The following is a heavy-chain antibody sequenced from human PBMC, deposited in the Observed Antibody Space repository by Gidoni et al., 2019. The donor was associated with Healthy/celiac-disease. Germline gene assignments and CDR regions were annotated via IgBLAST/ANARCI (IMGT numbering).Heavy chain of an antibody. CDR2: IYYSGST. D-gene: IGHD1-26*01. CDR1: GGSISSSSYY. CDR3: ARHRSQADAIVGDY. V-gene: IGHV4-39*01. Sequence: QLQLQESGPGLVKPSETLSLTCTVSGGSISSSSYYWGWIRQPPGKGLEWIGSIYYSGSTYYNPSLKSRVTISVDTSKNQFSLKLSSVTAADTAVYYCARHRSQADAIVGDYWGQGTLVTVSS. J-gene: IGHJ4*02.